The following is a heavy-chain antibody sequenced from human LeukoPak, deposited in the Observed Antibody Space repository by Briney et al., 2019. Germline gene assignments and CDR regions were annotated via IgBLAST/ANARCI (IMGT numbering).Heavy chain of an antibody. D-gene: IGHD4-17*01. J-gene: IGHJ5*02. CDR3: AKQNDYGDLDWFDP. Sequence: GGSLRLSCAASGFTFSSYAMSWVRQAPGKGLEWVSGISGIGGRTYYADSVKGRFTISRDNSKNTLYLQMNSLRAEDTAVYYCAKQNDYGDLDWFDPWGQGTLVTVSS. CDR2: ISGIGGRT. CDR1: GFTFSSYA. V-gene: IGHV3-23*01.